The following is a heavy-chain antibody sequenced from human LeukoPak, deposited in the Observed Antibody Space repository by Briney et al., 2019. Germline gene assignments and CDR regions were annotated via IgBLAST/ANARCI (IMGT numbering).Heavy chain of an antibody. D-gene: IGHD3-3*01. Sequence: GGSLRLSCAASGFTFSSYAMHWVRQAPGKGLEWVALVSYDGSNKYYADSVKGRFTISRDNSRNTLYLQMNSLRAEDTGVYYCAKDHYWSIDYWGRGTLVTVSS. CDR3: AKDHYWSIDY. CDR2: VSYDGSNK. CDR1: GFTFSSYA. V-gene: IGHV3-30-3*01. J-gene: IGHJ4*02.